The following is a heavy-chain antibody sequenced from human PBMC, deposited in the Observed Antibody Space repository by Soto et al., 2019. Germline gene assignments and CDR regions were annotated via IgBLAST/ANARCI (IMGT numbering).Heavy chain of an antibody. D-gene: IGHD3-10*01. CDR1: GFTFSSYS. CDR2: ISSSSSYI. CDR3: ARDHTPRGLLWFGELSYPHYYYGMDV. Sequence: XVSLRLSCAASGFTFSSYSMNWVRQAPGKGLEWVSSISSSSSYIYYADSVKGRFTISRDNAKNSLYLQMNSLRAEDTAVYYCARDHTPRGLLWFGELSYPHYYYGMDVWGQGTTVTVSS. J-gene: IGHJ6*02. V-gene: IGHV3-21*01.